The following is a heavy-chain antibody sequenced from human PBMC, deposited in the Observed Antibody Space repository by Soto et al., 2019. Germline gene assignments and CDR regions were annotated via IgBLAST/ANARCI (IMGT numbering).Heavy chain of an antibody. CDR3: ARDLRYYDSSGYPYYFDY. CDR2: LYHSGSP. CDR1: GYSISSGYY. Sequence: PSETLSLTCAVSGYSISSGYYWGWIRQPPGKGLEWIGSLYHSGSPYYNPSLKSRVNISVDTSQNQFSLKLSSVTAADTAVYYCARDLRYYDSSGYPYYFDYWGQGTLVTVSS. V-gene: IGHV4-38-2*02. J-gene: IGHJ4*02. D-gene: IGHD3-22*01.